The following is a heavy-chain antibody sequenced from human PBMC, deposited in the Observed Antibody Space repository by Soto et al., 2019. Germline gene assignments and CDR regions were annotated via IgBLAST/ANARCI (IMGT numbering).Heavy chain of an antibody. D-gene: IGHD2-21*01. CDR2: IHPDSGAT. Sequence: QVQLVQSGAEVKKPGASVQVSCQTSGYPFSGYYVHWVRQAPGQGLEWMGWIHPDSGATNLAQEFLGRVTLTSYASTRTGYMGLSVTFADTAVFFCARGRADATVVGFWGQGTLVTVSS. CDR3: ARGRADATVVGF. J-gene: IGHJ4*02. CDR1: GYPFSGYY. V-gene: IGHV1-2*02.